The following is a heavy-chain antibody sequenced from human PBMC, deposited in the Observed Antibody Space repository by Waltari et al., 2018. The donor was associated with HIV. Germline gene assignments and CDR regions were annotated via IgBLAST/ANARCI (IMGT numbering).Heavy chain of an antibody. J-gene: IGHJ6*02. D-gene: IGHD2-21*02. CDR2: IYSGGST. CDR3: ASIAYCGGDCYPRGMDV. V-gene: IGHV3-66*01. CDR1: GFTVSSNY. Sequence: EVQLVESGGGLVQPGGSLRLSCAASGFTVSSNYRSWVRQAPGKGLEWVSVIYSGGSTYYADSVKGRFTISRDNSKNTLYLQMNSLRAEDTAVYYCASIAYCGGDCYPRGMDVWGQGTTVTVSS.